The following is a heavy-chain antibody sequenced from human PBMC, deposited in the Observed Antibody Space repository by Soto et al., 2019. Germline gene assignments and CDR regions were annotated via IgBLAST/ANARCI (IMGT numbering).Heavy chain of an antibody. V-gene: IGHV4-59*01. J-gene: IGHJ3*02. CDR1: GGSISSYY. Sequence: QVQLQESGPGLVKPSETLSLTCTVSGGSISSYYWSWIRQPPGKGLEWIGYIYYSGSTNYNPSLKSRVTISVDTSKNEFSLQLSSVTAADTAVYNCARVWGGAFDIWGQGTLVTVSS. CDR2: IYYSGST. D-gene: IGHD3-10*01. CDR3: ARVWGGAFDI.